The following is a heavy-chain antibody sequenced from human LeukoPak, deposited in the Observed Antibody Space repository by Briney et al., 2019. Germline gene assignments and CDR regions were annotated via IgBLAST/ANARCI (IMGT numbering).Heavy chain of an antibody. CDR2: IIPIFGTA. CDR1: GYTFTSYG. Sequence: SVKVSCKASGYTFTSYGISWVRQAPGQGLEWMGGIIPIFGTANYAQKFQGRVTITADESTSTAYMELSSLRSEDAAVYYCARVPLEGSGSYRPGPPKGSHYYYYYYMDVWGKGTTVTISS. CDR3: ARVPLEGSGSYRPGPPKGSHYYYYYYMDV. D-gene: IGHD3-10*01. J-gene: IGHJ6*03. V-gene: IGHV1-69*13.